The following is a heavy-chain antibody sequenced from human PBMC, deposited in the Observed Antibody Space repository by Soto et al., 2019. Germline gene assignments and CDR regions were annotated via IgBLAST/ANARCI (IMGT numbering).Heavy chain of an antibody. D-gene: IGHD5-18*01. Sequence: GGSLRLSCAASGFTFSSYGMHWVRQAPGKGLEWVAVIWYDGSNKYYADSVKGRFTISRDNSKNTLYLQMNSLRAEDTAVYYCARDLFYGYRLTYYFDYWGQGTLVTVSS. CDR3: ARDLFYGYRLTYYFDY. V-gene: IGHV3-33*01. CDR1: GFTFSSYG. CDR2: IWYDGSNK. J-gene: IGHJ4*02.